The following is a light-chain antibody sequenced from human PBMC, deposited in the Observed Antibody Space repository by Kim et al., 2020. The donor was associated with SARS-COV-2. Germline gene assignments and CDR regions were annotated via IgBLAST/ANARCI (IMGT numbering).Light chain of an antibody. CDR1: NIGSRS. J-gene: IGLJ1*01. V-gene: IGLV3-21*04. CDR3: QVWDSSSDHRYV. CDR2: YDS. Sequence: PGKPARITCGGNNIGSRSVHWYQQKPGQAPVLVIYYDSDRPSGIPERFSGSNSGNTATLTISRVEAGDEADYYCQVWDSSSDHRYVFGTGTKVTVL.